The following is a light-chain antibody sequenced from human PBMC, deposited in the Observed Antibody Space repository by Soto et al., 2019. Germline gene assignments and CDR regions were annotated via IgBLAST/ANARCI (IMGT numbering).Light chain of an antibody. CDR3: QQYIDYPWT. CDR2: KAS. CDR1: QSISSW. V-gene: IGKV1-5*03. Sequence: DIQMTQSPSTLSASVGDRVTITCRASQSISSWLAWYQQKPGKAPKLLIYKASSLESGVPSRFSGSGSGTEFTLTISSLQPDDFATYYCQQYIDYPWTFGQGTKAEIK. J-gene: IGKJ1*01.